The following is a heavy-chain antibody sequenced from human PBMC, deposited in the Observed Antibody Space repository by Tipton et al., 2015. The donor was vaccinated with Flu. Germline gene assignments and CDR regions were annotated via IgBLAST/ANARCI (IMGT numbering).Heavy chain of an antibody. CDR3: ARRDYSNYVSEPKNWFDP. Sequence: LRLSCSVSGSSFGSDYCWGWVRQPPGKGLEWIGNIHQTGNFYYNPSLRSRVTISIDRSKNRFSLELKSVTAADTAVYYCARRDYSNYVSEPKNWFDPWGQGALVTVSS. D-gene: IGHD4-11*01. J-gene: IGHJ5*02. V-gene: IGHV4-38-2*01. CDR1: GSSFGSDYC. CDR2: IHQTGNF.